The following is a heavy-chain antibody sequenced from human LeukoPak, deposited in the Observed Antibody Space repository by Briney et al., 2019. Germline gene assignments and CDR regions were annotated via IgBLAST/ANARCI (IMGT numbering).Heavy chain of an antibody. CDR1: GFTFTNSA. J-gene: IGHJ4*02. CDR3: AADPYSSGWYG. Sequence: ASVKVSCKASGFTFTNSAMQWVRQARGQRLEWIGWIVLGSGNTNYAQKFQERVTITRDMSTSTAYMELSSLRSEDTAVYYCAADPYSSGWYGWGQGTLVTVSS. V-gene: IGHV1-58*02. D-gene: IGHD6-19*01. CDR2: IVLGSGNT.